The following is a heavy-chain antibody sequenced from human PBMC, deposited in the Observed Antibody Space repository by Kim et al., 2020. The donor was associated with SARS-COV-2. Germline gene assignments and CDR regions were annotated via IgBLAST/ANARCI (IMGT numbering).Heavy chain of an antibody. D-gene: IGHD3-10*01. J-gene: IGHJ4*02. CDR3: ARITSDSGSQFES. V-gene: IGHV3-53*01. Sequence: YDADSGKGRFIIARDDSKNTLYLQMSSLRSEDTAVYYCARITSDSGSQFESWGQGTLVTVSS.